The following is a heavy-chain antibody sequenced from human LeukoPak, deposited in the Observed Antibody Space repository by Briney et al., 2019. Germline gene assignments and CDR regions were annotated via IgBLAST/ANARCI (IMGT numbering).Heavy chain of an antibody. Sequence: GGSLRLSCAASGFTFDDYTMHWVRQAPGKGLEWVSLISWDGGSTYYADSVKGRFTISRDNAKNSLYLQMNSLRAEDTAVYYCARALQYYDILTGYYDYYYYYMDVWGKGTTVTVSS. CDR2: ISWDGGST. D-gene: IGHD3-9*01. J-gene: IGHJ6*03. CDR1: GFTFDDYT. CDR3: ARALQYYDILTGYYDYYYYYMDV. V-gene: IGHV3-43*01.